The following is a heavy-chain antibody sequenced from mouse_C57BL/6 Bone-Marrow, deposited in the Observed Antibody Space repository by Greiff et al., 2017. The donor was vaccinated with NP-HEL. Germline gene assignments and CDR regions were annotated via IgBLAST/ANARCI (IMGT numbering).Heavy chain of an antibody. CDR2: INPSNGGT. V-gene: IGHV1-53*01. J-gene: IGHJ2*01. CDR3: ATRGGAYLYFDY. CDR1: GYPFTSYW. Sequence: QVQLQQPGTELVKPGASVKLSCKASGYPFTSYWMHWVKQRPGQGLEWIGNINPSNGGTNYNEKFKSKATLTVDKSASTAYLQLSSLTSEDSAVYYGATRGGAYLYFDYWGQGTTLTVSS. D-gene: IGHD5-5*01.